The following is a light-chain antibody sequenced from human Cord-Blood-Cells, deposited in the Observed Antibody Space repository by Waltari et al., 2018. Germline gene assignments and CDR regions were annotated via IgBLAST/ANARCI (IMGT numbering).Light chain of an antibody. Sequence: QSALTQPRSVSGSPGQSVTISCTGTSSDDGGYNYVSWYQQHPGKAPKLMIYDVSKRPSGAPDRFSGSKSGNTAYLTISGLQAEDEADYDCCSYAGSYTWVFGGGTKLTVL. CDR3: CSYAGSYTWV. J-gene: IGLJ3*02. CDR2: DVS. CDR1: SSDDGGYNY. V-gene: IGLV2-11*01.